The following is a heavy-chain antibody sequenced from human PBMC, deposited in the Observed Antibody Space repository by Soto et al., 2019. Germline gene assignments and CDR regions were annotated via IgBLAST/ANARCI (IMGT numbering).Heavy chain of an antibody. V-gene: IGHV4-59*01. J-gene: IGHJ5*02. CDR2: IYYSGST. CDR1: GGSISSYY. CDR3: AREGCSGGSCYVNWFAP. Sequence: SETLSLTCTVSGGSISSYYWSWIRQPPGKGLEWIGYIYYSGSTNYNPSLKSRVTISVDTSKNQFSLKLSSVTAADTAVYYCAREGCSGGSCYVNWFAPWGQGTLVTVSS. D-gene: IGHD2-15*01.